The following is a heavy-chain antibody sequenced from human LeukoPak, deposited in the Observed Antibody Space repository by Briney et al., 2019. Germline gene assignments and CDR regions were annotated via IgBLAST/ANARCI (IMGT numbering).Heavy chain of an antibody. CDR3: ARRHDYYYGSGSHNNWFDP. J-gene: IGHJ5*02. CDR1: GGSISTYY. Sequence: SETLSLTCTVSGGSISTYYWNWIRQPPGKGLEWIGYIYYSGRTNYNPSLKSRVSISIDTSKNQFSLKLSSVTAADTAVYYCARRHDYYYGSGSHNNWFDPWGQGTLVTVSS. D-gene: IGHD3-10*01. V-gene: IGHV4-59*01. CDR2: IYYSGRT.